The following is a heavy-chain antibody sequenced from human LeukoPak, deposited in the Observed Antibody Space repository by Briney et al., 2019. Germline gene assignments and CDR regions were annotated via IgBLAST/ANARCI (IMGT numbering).Heavy chain of an antibody. Sequence: QTGGFLRLSCAASGFTFSSYSMNWVRRAPGKGLEWVSYISSSSSTIYYADSVKGRFTISRDNAKNSLYLQMNSLRAEDTAVYYCAKDPVVFHGGSGWHYFDYWGQGTLVTVS. V-gene: IGHV3-48*01. J-gene: IGHJ4*02. CDR3: AKDPVVFHGGSGWHYFDY. CDR2: ISSSSSTI. D-gene: IGHD6-19*01. CDR1: GFTFSSYS.